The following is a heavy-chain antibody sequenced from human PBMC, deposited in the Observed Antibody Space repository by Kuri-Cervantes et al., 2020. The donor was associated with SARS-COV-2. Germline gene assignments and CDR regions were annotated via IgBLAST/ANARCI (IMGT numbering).Heavy chain of an antibody. CDR2: ISYDGSNK. J-gene: IGHJ4*02. CDR3: ASSLLWELLPFDY. CDR1: TFTFSRCS. Sequence: GESLKISCVASTFTFSRCSMIRVRQAPGKGLEWVAVISYDGSNKYYADSVKGRFTISRDNSKNTLYLQMNSLRAEDTAVCYCASSLLWELLPFDYWGQGTLVTVSS. D-gene: IGHD1-26*01. V-gene: IGHV3-30-3*01.